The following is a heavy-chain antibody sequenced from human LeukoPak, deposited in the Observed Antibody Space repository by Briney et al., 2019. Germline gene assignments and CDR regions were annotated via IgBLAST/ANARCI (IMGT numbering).Heavy chain of an antibody. CDR2: INTDGSST. D-gene: IGHD3-10*01. CDR3: AFLYGSGSPRGY. Sequence: GGSLRLSCAASVFTFSSYWMHWVRQAPGKGLVWVSRINTDGSSTSYADSVKGRFTIPRDNAKNTLYLQMNSLRAEDTAVYYCAFLYGSGSPRGYWGQGTLVTVSS. CDR1: VFTFSSYW. J-gene: IGHJ4*02. V-gene: IGHV3-74*01.